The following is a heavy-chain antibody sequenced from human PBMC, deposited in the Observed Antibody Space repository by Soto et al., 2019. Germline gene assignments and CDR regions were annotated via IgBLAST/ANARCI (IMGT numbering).Heavy chain of an antibody. CDR1: GGSISSYY. D-gene: IGHD2-2*01. V-gene: IGHV4-59*01. Sequence: SETLSLTCTVSGGSISSYYWSWIRQPPGKGLEWIGYIYYSGSTNYNPSLKSRVTISVDTSKNQFSLKLSSVTAADTAVYYCARGGYCSSTSCYFLYYYYYMDVWGKGTTVTVSS. J-gene: IGHJ6*03. CDR2: IYYSGST. CDR3: ARGGYCSSTSCYFLYYYYYMDV.